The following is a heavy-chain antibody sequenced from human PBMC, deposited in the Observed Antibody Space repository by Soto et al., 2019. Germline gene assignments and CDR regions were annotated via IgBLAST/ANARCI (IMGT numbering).Heavy chain of an antibody. D-gene: IGHD3-3*01. CDR1: GSWFDGYY. CDR2: IHQPGNT. Sequence: PSDTLSLTCALYGSWFDGYYWCWIRQSPGKGLEWTWEIHQPGNTQYNPSLKSRVSPSVDTSTKQFSLNMTSITAADRGVYYCARGVDSWSGYLFWGQGTPVTVSS. V-gene: IGHV4-34*01. CDR3: ARGVDSWSGYLF. J-gene: IGHJ4*02.